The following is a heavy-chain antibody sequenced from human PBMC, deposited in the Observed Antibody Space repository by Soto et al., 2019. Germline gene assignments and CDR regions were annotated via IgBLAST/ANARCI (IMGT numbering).Heavy chain of an antibody. CDR2: ISWNGVMI. J-gene: IGHJ6*02. V-gene: IGHV3-9*01. CDR1: GFTFGDHA. D-gene: IGHD1-1*01. Sequence: ALRLSCATSGFTFGDHAMHWVRQTPGKGLEWFSGISWNGVMIGYAESVKGRFTMSRANAKKSLYLQMNSLRAEETPLYYCAKDIGTGTIYYAMHXWGQVTSAPVS. CDR3: AKDIGTGTIYYAMHX.